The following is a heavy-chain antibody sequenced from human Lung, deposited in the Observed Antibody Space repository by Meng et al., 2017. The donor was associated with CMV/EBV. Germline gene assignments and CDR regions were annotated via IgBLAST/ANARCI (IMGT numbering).Heavy chain of an antibody. Sequence: GGSLRLSCEASGFIFSNYDMNWVRQAPGKGLEWVSYISGSGRNAIYYADSMRGRSTISRHSAKNSLYLQLNSLRAEDTAVYYCARVGAGGAFDFWGQGTLVTGSS. CDR3: ARVGAGGAFDF. D-gene: IGHD3-16*01. CDR1: GFIFSNYD. J-gene: IGHJ3*01. V-gene: IGHV3-48*03. CDR2: ISGSGRNAI.